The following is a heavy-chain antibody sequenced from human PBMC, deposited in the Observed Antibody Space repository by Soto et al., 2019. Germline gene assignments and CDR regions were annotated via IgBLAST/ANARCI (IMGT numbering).Heavy chain of an antibody. CDR2: INTDSGTT. CDR3: VRDRAADWYLDL. V-gene: IGHV1-3*04. D-gene: IGHD6-25*01. CDR1: GYSFTSCD. J-gene: IGHJ2*01. Sequence: QVQVVQSGAEVKKPGASVRLSCKTSGYSFTSCDLHWVRQAPGQGFEWMGWINTDSGTTKYSQKFQGRVTITRDASASTAYMELRSLSSEDTTIYYCVRDRAADWYLDLWGRGTLVTVSS.